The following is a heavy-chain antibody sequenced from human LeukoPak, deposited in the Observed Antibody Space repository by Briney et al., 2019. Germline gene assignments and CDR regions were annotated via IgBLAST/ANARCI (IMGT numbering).Heavy chain of an antibody. CDR3: ARQAYYYDSSGYYYGENDAFDI. CDR2: IYHSGST. Sequence: PSETLSLTCAVSGYSISSGYYWGWIRQPPGKGLEWIGSIYHSGSTYYNPSLKSRVTISVDTSKNQFSLKLSSVTAADTAVYYCARQAYYYDSSGYYYGENDAFDIWGQGTMVTVSS. D-gene: IGHD3-22*01. CDR1: GYSISSGYY. V-gene: IGHV4-38-2*01. J-gene: IGHJ3*02.